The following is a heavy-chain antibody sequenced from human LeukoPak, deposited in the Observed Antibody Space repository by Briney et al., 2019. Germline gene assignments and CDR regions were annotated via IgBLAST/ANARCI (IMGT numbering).Heavy chain of an antibody. V-gene: IGHV3-23*01. D-gene: IGHD2-8*02. CDR3: ATYRQVLLPFES. CDR2: IFPSGGEI. Sequence: GGSLRLSCAASGFTFSTFAMIWVRQPPGKGLEWVTSIFPSGGEIHYADSVRGRFTISRDNSKSTLSLQMNSLRAEDTAIYYCATYRQVLLPFESWGQGTLVTVSS. CDR1: GFTFSTFA. J-gene: IGHJ4*02.